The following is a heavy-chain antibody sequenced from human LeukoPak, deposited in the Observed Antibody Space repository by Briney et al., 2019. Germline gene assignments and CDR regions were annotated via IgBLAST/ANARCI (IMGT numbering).Heavy chain of an antibody. CDR2: ISYDGSDK. J-gene: IGHJ5*02. Sequence: GGSLRLSCAASGFTFSSYGMHWVRQAPGKGLEWVAVISYDGSDKYYADSVKGRFTISRDNSKNTLSLQMKSLTAEDTAVYYCAKLTPEYSHSGLTESWGQGTLVTVSS. CDR1: GFTFSSYG. D-gene: IGHD6-6*01. V-gene: IGHV3-30*18. CDR3: AKLTPEYSHSGLTES.